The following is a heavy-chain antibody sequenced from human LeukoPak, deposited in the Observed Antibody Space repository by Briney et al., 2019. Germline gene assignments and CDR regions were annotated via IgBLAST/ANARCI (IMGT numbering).Heavy chain of an antibody. CDR3: ARGARIAAAGDYFDY. J-gene: IGHJ4*02. CDR1: GGTFSSYA. Sequence: ASVKVSCKASGGTFSSYAISWVRQAPGQGLEWMGRIIPIFGTANYAQKFQGRVTITTDESTSTAYMELSSLRSEDTAVYYFARGARIAAAGDYFDYWGQGTLVTVSS. D-gene: IGHD6-13*01. CDR2: IIPIFGTA. V-gene: IGHV1-69*05.